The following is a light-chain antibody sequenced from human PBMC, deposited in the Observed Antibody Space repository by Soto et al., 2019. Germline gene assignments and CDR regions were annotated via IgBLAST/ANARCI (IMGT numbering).Light chain of an antibody. V-gene: IGLV1-51*01. CDR2: DDN. CDR1: SSNIGGNS. Sequence: QAVLPQPPSVSAAPGQKVTIPCSGSSSNIGGNSVSWYQQLPGTAPKLLIYDDNKRPSGIPDRFSGSKSGTSATLGITGFQTGDEADYYCGSWDSSLSAYVFGTGTKV. J-gene: IGLJ1*01. CDR3: GSWDSSLSAYV.